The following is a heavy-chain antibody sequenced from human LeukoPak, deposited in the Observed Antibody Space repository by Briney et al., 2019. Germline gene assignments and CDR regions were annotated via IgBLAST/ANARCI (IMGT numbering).Heavy chain of an antibody. J-gene: IGHJ4*02. V-gene: IGHV3-74*01. CDR2: INTDGRST. Sequence: PGGSLRLSCAASRFTFSRYWMHWVRQAPGKGLVWVSRINTDGRSTSYADSVKGRFTISRDNAKNTLYLQMNSLRAEDTAVYYCARAGAAPLTDYWGQGTLVTVSS. CDR1: RFTFSRYW. CDR3: ARAGAAPLTDY. D-gene: IGHD6-13*01.